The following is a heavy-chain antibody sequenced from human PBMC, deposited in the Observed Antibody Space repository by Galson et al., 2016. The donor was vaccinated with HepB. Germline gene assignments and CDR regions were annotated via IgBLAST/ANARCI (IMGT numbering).Heavy chain of an antibody. V-gene: IGHV3-23*01. J-gene: IGHJ6*02. CDR1: GGSISSSN. CDR2: ISTSGGTT. D-gene: IGHD3-10*01. CDR3: AKDRSSGSYYQRGHYGMDV. Sequence: ETLSLTCAVSGGSISSSNWWSWVRQAPGKGLEWVSAISTSGGTTYYADSLKGRFSISRDNSKNTLYLQINNLRAGDTAVYYCAKDRSSGSYYQRGHYGMDVWGQGTTVTVSS.